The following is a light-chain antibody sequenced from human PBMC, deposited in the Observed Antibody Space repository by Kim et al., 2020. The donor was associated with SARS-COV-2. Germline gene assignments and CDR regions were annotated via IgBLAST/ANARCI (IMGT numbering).Light chain of an antibody. Sequence: APRQTARITCGGDSIGSKSVHWYQQRPGQAPVLVIYSDTDRPSGISERFSGSNSGNTATLTISRVEVGDEADYYCQVRHSTIDRVFGGGTQLTVL. CDR1: SIGSKS. CDR2: SDT. J-gene: IGLJ3*02. V-gene: IGLV3-21*01. CDR3: QVRHSTIDRV.